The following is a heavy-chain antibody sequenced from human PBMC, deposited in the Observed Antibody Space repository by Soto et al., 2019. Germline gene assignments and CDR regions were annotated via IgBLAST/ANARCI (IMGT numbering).Heavy chain of an antibody. V-gene: IGHV4-34*01. Sequence: QVQLQQWGAGLLKPSETLSLTCAVYGGSFSGYYWSWIRQPPGKGLVWIGEINHSGSTNYNPSLKSRVTISVDTSKNQFSLKLSSVTAADTAVYYCARNRVLLWTNAFDIWGQGTMVTVSS. J-gene: IGHJ3*02. CDR1: GGSFSGYY. D-gene: IGHD3-10*01. CDR2: INHSGST. CDR3: ARNRVLLWTNAFDI.